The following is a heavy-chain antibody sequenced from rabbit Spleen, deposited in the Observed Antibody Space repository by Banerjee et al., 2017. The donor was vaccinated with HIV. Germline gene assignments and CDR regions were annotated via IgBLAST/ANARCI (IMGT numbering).Heavy chain of an antibody. J-gene: IGHJ6*01. Sequence: QSLEESGGDLGKPGASLTLTCTASGFSFSAGYYVCWVRQAPGKGLEWLSCIAGSSSAFTYSATWAKGRFTISKTSSTTVTLQMTSLTVADTATYFCARDTGSSFSSYGMDLWGPGTLVTVS. V-gene: IGHV1S40*01. CDR1: GFSFSAGYY. CDR2: IAGSSSAFT. CDR3: ARDTGSSFSSYGMDL. D-gene: IGHD8-1*01.